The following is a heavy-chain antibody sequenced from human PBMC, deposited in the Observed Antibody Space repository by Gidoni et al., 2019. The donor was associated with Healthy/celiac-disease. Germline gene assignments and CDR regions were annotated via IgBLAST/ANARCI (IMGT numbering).Heavy chain of an antibody. CDR2: ISYDGSNK. CDR1: GFTFSSYG. V-gene: IGHV3-30*18. CDR3: AKDHGGQWLNPFDY. D-gene: IGHD6-19*01. Sequence: QVQLVESGGGVVQPGRSLRISCAASGFTFSSYGMHWVRPAPGKGLEWVAVISYDGSNKYYADSVKGRFTISRDNSKNTLYLQMNSLRAEDTAVYYCAKDHGGQWLNPFDYWGQGTLVTVPS. J-gene: IGHJ4*02.